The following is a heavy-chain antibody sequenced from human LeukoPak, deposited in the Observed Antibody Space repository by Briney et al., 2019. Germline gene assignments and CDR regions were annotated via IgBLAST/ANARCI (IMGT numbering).Heavy chain of an antibody. CDR2: IGGSGGST. CDR3: AKASYRYYYYYGMDA. J-gene: IGHJ6*04. V-gene: IGHV3-23*01. D-gene: IGHD3-16*02. Sequence: GGSLNLSFAASGFTFSSYAMSGVRQAPGRGLEGVSAIGGSGGSTYYADSVKGRFTISRDNSKNTLYLQMNSLRAEDTAVYYCAKASYRYYYYYGMDAWGKGTTVTVSS. CDR1: GFTFSSYA.